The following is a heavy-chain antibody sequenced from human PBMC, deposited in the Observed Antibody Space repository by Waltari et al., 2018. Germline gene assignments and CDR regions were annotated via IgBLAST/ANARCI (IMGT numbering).Heavy chain of an antibody. J-gene: IGHJ4*02. D-gene: IGHD6-6*01. CDR2: IYSGGST. Sequence: EVQLVETGGGLIQPGGSLRLSCAASGFTVSSHYMSWVRQAPGKGLEWVSVIYSGGSTYYADSVKGRFTISRDNSKNTLYLQMNSLRAEDTAVYYCARSLYINSNSYPYYFDYWGQGTLVTVSS. CDR1: GFTVSSHY. CDR3: ARSLYINSNSYPYYFDY. V-gene: IGHV3-53*02.